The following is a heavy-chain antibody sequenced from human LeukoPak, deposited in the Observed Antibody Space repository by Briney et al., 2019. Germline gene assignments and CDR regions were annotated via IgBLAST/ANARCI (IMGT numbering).Heavy chain of an antibody. D-gene: IGHD6-19*01. V-gene: IGHV4-39*01. Sequence: PSETLSLTCTVPGDSISSSRNYWGWIRQPPGKGLEWIGSFYYSGNTYYNPSLKSRVTISVDTSKNQFSLKLSSVTAADTAVYSCARHEQWLVLLKYWGQGTLVTVSS. CDR1: GDSISSSRNY. CDR2: FYYSGNT. CDR3: ARHEQWLVLLKY. J-gene: IGHJ4*02.